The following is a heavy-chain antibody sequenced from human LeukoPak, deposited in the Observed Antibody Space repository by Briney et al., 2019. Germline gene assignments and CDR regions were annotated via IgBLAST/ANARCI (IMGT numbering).Heavy chain of an antibody. Sequence: SETLSLTCTVSGGSISYYWSWIRQPAGKGLEWIGRIYPSGNTNFNPSLQSRVTMSVDPSKNQFSLKLSSVTAADTAVYYCARSNREFASGSGDYWGQGTLVTVSS. CDR3: ARSNREFASGSGDY. CDR1: GGSISYY. V-gene: IGHV4-4*07. J-gene: IGHJ4*02. D-gene: IGHD3-10*01. CDR2: IYPSGNT.